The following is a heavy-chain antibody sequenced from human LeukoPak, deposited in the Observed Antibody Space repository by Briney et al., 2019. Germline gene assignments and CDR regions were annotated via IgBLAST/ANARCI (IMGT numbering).Heavy chain of an antibody. Sequence: PGRSLRLSCAASGFTFSDYYMSWIRQAPGKGLEWVSYISSSGSTIYYADSVKGRFTISRDNAKNSLYLQMNSLRAEDTAVYYCARGIDYYDSSMYYRNGLGIDYWGQGTLVTVSS. CDR2: ISSSGSTI. D-gene: IGHD3-22*01. CDR3: ARGIDYYDSSMYYRNGLGIDY. CDR1: GFTFSDYY. J-gene: IGHJ4*02. V-gene: IGHV3-11*01.